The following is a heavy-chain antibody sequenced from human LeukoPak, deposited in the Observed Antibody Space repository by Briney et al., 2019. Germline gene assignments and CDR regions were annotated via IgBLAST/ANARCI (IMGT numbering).Heavy chain of an antibody. J-gene: IGHJ4*02. V-gene: IGHV3-7*01. CDR2: IKEDGSEK. D-gene: IGHD2-21*01. Sequence: GGSLRLSCVASGFSFSDSYMNWVRQAPGKGLEWVANIKEDGSEKYYVDSVKGRFTISRDNAKNSLYLQMNSLRAEDTAVYYCARDLNGDGDYWGQGTLVTVSS. CDR3: ARDLNGDGDY. CDR1: GFSFSDSY.